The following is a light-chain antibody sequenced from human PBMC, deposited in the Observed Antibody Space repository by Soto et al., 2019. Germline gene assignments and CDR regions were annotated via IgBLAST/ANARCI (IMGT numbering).Light chain of an antibody. Sequence: QSVLTQPPSVSGTPGQRVTISCSGSSSNIGSNTVNWYQQLPGSAPRLLIYSNDQRPSGVPDRFSDFKSGTSDSLAITGLQSEDEADYYCAVWDDSLNGPVFGGGTQLTVL. CDR2: SND. CDR3: AVWDDSLNGPV. CDR1: SSNIGSNT. V-gene: IGLV1-44*01. J-gene: IGLJ3*02.